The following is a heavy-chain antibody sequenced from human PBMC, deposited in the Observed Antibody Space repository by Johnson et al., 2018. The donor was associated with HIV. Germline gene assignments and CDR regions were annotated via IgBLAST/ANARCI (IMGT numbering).Heavy chain of an antibody. CDR2: ISGSGGRT. CDR1: GFTFDEYG. CDR3: AKESSYYYDSDSDAFDI. V-gene: IGHV3-23*04. Sequence: MQLVESGGGVVRPGGSLRLSCAASGFTFDEYGLSWVRQVPGKGLEWVSAISGSGGRTYYADSVKGRLTISRDNSKNTRYLQMNSLRAEETAVYYCAKESSYYYDSDSDAFDIWGQGTIVTVSS. D-gene: IGHD3-22*01. J-gene: IGHJ3*02.